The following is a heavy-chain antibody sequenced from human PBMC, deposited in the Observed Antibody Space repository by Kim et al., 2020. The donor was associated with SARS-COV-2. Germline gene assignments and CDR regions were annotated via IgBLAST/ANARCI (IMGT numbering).Heavy chain of an antibody. D-gene: IGHD2-15*01. CDR3: ARETPLDIVVVVAATGDAFDI. CDR1: GGSISSSSYY. Sequence: SETLSLTCTVSGGSISSSSYYWGWIRQPPGKGLEWIGSIYYSGSTYYNPSLKSRVTISVDTSKNQFSLKLSSVTAADTAVYYCARETPLDIVVVVAATGDAFDIWGQGTMVTVSS. V-gene: IGHV4-39*07. J-gene: IGHJ3*02. CDR2: IYYSGST.